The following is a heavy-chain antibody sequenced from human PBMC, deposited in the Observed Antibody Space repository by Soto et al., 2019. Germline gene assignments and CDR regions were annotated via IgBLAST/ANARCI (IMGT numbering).Heavy chain of an antibody. CDR3: AKVVVAATSHSDFDS. J-gene: IGHJ4*02. CDR2: AAYSGGT. D-gene: IGHD2-15*01. Sequence: QLQLQESGPGLVRPSETLSLTCTVSGGPIANNNYFWGWIRQPPGKGLEWIGSAAYSGGTYKNPSLKSRVAVSVDTSKNQFSLKLTSVTAADTAVYYCAKVVVAATSHSDFDSWGQGTLVTVSS. CDR1: GGPIANNNYF. V-gene: IGHV4-39*01.